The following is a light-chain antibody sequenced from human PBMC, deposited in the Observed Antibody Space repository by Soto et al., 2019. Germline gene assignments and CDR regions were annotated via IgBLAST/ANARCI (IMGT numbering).Light chain of an antibody. CDR1: NIGSRS. V-gene: IGLV3-21*02. Sequence: SYELTQPPSVSVAPGQMARITCGANNIGSRSVHWYQQKPGQAPVLVVYDDGDRPSGIPERFSGSNSGNTATLTISRAEAGDGADYYCQVWDTSGDHYVFGTGTKLTVL. CDR3: QVWDTSGDHYV. CDR2: DDG. J-gene: IGLJ1*01.